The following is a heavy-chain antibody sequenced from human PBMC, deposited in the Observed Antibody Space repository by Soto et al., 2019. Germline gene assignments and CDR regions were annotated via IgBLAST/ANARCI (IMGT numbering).Heavy chain of an antibody. V-gene: IGHV1-69*06. D-gene: IGHD6-19*01. CDR3: AREGQGSGWFETKWFDP. CDR1: GGTFSSYA. Sequence: SVKVSCKASGGTFSSYAISWVRQAPGQGLEWMGGIIPIFGTANYAQKFQGRVTITADKYTSTAYMELSSLGSEDTAMYYCAREGQGSGWFETKWFDPWGQGTLVTVSS. J-gene: IGHJ5*02. CDR2: IIPIFGTA.